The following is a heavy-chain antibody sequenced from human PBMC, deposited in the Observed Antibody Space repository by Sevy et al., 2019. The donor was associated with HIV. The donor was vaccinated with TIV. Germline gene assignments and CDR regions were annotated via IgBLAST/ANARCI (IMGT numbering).Heavy chain of an antibody. J-gene: IGHJ5*02. CDR3: ARVDIFDYDDNGRKWFDP. D-gene: IGHD3-22*01. CDR1: GGSISSHY. Sequence: SETLSLTCTISGGSISSHYWSWIRQPPGKGLEYIGYIYYIGRTNYNPSLKSRVTISVDTSKNLFSLKLSSVTAADTAVYYCARVDIFDYDDNGRKWFDPWGQGTLVTVSS. CDR2: IYYIGRT. V-gene: IGHV4-59*11.